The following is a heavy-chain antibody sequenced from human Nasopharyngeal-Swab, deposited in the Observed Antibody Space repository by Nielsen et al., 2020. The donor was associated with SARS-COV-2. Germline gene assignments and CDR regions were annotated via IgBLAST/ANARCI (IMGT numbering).Heavy chain of an antibody. CDR1: GGSFSGYY. J-gene: IGHJ3*02. Sequence: SETLSLTCAVYGGSFSGYYWSWIRQPPGKGLEWIGYIYYAGSTSYNPSLKSRVSISADTSENQFSLTLSSVTAVDTAVYYCATSINYNQDAFDIWGVGTMVTVSS. CDR3: ATSINYNQDAFDI. D-gene: IGHD5-24*01. V-gene: IGHV4-59*01. CDR2: IYYAGST.